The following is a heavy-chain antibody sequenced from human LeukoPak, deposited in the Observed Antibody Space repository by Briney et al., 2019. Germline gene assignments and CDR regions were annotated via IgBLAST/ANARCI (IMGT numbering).Heavy chain of an antibody. CDR2: ISHSGTT. Sequence: SETLSLTCIVSGGSISSYSWNWIRQSPGKGLEWVGYISHSGTTNYKPSLKSRVTISVDTSKNQLSLKLSSVTAADTAVYYCARLAWGRLDYWGQGTLVTVSS. CDR3: ARLAWGRLDY. D-gene: IGHD7-27*01. CDR1: GGSISSYS. V-gene: IGHV4-59*08. J-gene: IGHJ4*02.